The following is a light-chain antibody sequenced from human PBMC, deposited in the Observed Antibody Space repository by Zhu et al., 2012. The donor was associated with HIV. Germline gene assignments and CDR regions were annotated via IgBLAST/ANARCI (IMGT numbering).Light chain of an antibody. CDR2: GAS. CDR1: QSVSSNY. CDR3: HQCDHSWT. Sequence: EIVLTQSPDTLSLSPGDRATIDCRASQSVSSNYVIWYQQKPGQAPRPLIYGASDRASGVPDRFSGSGSGTDFTLTISRLEPEDFAVYYCHQCDHSWTFGQGTKVEIK. V-gene: IGKV3-20*01. J-gene: IGKJ1*01.